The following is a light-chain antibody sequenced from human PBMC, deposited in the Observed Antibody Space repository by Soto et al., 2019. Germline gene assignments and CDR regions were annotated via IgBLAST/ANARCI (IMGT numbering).Light chain of an antibody. J-gene: IGLJ2*01. CDR1: SSDVGSYDL. Sequence: QSALTQPASVSGSPGQSITISCTGTSSDVGSYDLVSWYQQHPGTAPKLIIYEVTKRPSGVSYRFSGSKSGNTASLTISGLQADDDADYYCCSYAKSNTLLFGGGTKLTVL. CDR2: EVT. CDR3: CSYAKSNTLL. V-gene: IGLV2-23*02.